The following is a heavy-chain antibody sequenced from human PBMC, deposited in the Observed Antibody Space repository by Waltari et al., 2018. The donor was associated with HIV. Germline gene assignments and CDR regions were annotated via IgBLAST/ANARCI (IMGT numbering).Heavy chain of an antibody. CDR1: GFPIRGFY. CDR3: ARVNYQYAMDV. J-gene: IGHJ6*02. CDR2: ISGGSSFL. Sequence: EVQLVESGGGLVKRGASLRLSCAASGFPIRGFYMTWVGQAPGKGLEWVSSISGGSSFLSYADSMKGRFTISRDNAKSSLFLQMNSLRAEDTAVYFCARVNYQYAMDVWGQGTTVTVSS. V-gene: IGHV3-21*01.